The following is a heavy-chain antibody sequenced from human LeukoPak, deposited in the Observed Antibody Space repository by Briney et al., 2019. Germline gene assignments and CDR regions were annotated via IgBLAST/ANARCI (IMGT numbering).Heavy chain of an antibody. CDR2: ISSSSSSYI. CDR3: ARDLGQVVREYLDH. D-gene: IGHD2-21*01. V-gene: IGHV3-21*01. CDR1: GFTFSGFG. Sequence: GGSLRLSCAASGFTFSGFGMNWVRQAPGKGLEWVSSISSSSSSYIYYADSVKGRFTISRDNAKNSLFLQMSSLRAEDTAVYFCARDLGQVVREYLDHWGQGTLVTVSS. J-gene: IGHJ4*02.